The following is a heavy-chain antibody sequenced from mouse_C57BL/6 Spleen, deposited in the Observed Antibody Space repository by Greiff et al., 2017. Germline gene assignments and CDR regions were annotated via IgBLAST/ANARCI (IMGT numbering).Heavy chain of an antibody. CDR3: AYYYSSNRYYAMDY. V-gene: IGHV14-2*01. Sequence: VQLQQSGAELVKPGASVTLSCTASGFNIKDYYMHWVKQRTEQGLEWIGRIDPEDGETKYAPKFQGKATITADTSSNTAYLQLSSLTSEDTAVYYCAYYYSSNRYYAMDYWGQGTSVTVSS. D-gene: IGHD1-1*01. CDR1: GFNIKDYY. J-gene: IGHJ4*01. CDR2: IDPEDGET.